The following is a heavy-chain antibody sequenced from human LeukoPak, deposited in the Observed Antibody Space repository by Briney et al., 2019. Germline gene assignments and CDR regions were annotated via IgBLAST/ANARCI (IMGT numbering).Heavy chain of an antibody. J-gene: IGHJ6*02. CDR3: AKSGSGWYLENPNYYYYGMDV. CDR2: INPSGGST. Sequence: ASVKVSCKASGYTFTSYYMHWVRQAPGQGLEWMGIINPSGGSTSYAQEFQGRVTMTRDTSTSTVYMELSSLRSEDTAVYYCAKSGSGWYLENPNYYYYGMDVWGQGTTVTVSS. D-gene: IGHD6-19*01. CDR1: GYTFTSYY. V-gene: IGHV1-46*01.